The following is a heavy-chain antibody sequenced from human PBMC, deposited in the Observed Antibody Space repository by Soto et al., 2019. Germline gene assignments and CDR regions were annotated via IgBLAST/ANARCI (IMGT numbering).Heavy chain of an antibody. CDR1: GYTFTSYY. J-gene: IGHJ4*02. CDR3: ARGTGIRFLAHNGFDY. CDR2: IKPSGGST. D-gene: IGHD3-3*01. Sequence: QVQLVQSGAEVKKPVASVKVSCKASGYTFTSYYMHWVRQAPGQGLEWMGIIKPSGGSTSYAPKFQGRVTMTRDTSTSTVYMELSSLRSEDTAVYYCARGTGIRFLAHNGFDYWGQGTLVIVS. V-gene: IGHV1-46*01.